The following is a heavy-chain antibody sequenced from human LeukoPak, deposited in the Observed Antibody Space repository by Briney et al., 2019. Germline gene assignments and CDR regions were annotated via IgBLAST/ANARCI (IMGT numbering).Heavy chain of an antibody. D-gene: IGHD3-16*02. V-gene: IGHV4-39*01. CDR2: IYYSGST. CDR3: ARLNYDYVWGSYRYFDY. CDR1: GCSISSSSYY. Sequence: SETLSLTCTVSGCSISSSSYYWGWIRQPPGKGLEWIGSIYYSGSTYYNPSLKSRVTISVDTSKNQFSLKLSSVTAADTAVYYCARLNYDYVWGSYRYFDYWGQGTLVTVSS. J-gene: IGHJ4*02.